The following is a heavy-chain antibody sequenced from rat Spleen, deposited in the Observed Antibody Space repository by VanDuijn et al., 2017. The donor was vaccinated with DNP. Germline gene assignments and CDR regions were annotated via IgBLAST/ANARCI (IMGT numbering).Heavy chain of an antibody. J-gene: IGHJ2*01. CDR3: ARPGSPYYYDH. Sequence: EVQLVESGGGLVQPGRSMKLSCAASGFTFSNYDMAWVRQAPTKGLEWVASISYDGSSTDYRDSVKGRFTISRDNAKSTLYLQMDSLRSEDTATYYCARPGSPYYYDHWGQGVMVTVSS. CDR2: ISYDGSST. V-gene: IGHV5-25*01. CDR1: GFTFSNYD. D-gene: IGHD5-1*01.